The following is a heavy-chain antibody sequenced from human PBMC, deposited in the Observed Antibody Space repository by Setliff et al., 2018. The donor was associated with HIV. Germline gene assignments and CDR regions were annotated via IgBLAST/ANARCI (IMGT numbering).Heavy chain of an antibody. J-gene: IGHJ4*02. D-gene: IGHD4-4*01. V-gene: IGHV3-21*04. Sequence: GGSLRLSCAASGFTFSTYGMSWVRQAPGKGLEWVSAISGSGTIIYYADSVKGRFTISRDNAKNSLYQQMNSLRAEDTAVYYCARDTELAYVDYWGQRTLVTVSS. CDR3: ARDTELAYVDY. CDR1: GFTFSTYG. CDR2: ISGSGTII.